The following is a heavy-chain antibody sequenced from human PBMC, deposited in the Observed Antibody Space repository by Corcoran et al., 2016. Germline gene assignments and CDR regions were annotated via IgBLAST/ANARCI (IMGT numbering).Heavy chain of an antibody. CDR1: GYSFTSYW. CDR3: ARLIHYYGSWSDPLYY. CDR2: IYPGDSDT. D-gene: IGHD3-10*01. Sequence: EVQLVQSGAEVKKPGESLKISCKGSGYSFTSYWIGWVRQMPGKGLEWMGIIYPGDSDTRYSPSFQGQVTISADKSISTAHLQWSSLKASDTAMYYCARLIHYYGSWSDPLYYWGQGTLVTVSS. V-gene: IGHV5-51*01. J-gene: IGHJ4*02.